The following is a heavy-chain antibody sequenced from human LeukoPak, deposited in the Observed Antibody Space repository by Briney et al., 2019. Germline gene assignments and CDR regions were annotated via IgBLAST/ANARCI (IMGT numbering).Heavy chain of an antibody. Sequence: PGGSLRLSCAASGFTFSSFGMNWVRQAPGKGLEWVSYISSSSSTIYYADSVKGRFTISRDNAKNSLYLQMNSLRAEDTAVYYCASMEWLRFTPVDYWGQGTLVTVSS. V-gene: IGHV3-48*04. J-gene: IGHJ4*02. CDR1: GFTFSSFG. CDR3: ASMEWLRFTPVDY. D-gene: IGHD5-12*01. CDR2: ISSSSSTI.